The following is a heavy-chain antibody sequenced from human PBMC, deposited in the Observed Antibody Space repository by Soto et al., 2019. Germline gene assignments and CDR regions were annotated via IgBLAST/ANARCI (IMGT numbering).Heavy chain of an antibody. J-gene: IGHJ3*02. CDR3: ARGAATKILVLMYDALEI. Sequence: GASVKVSCKASGYTFTSYGISWVRQAPGQGLEWMGWISAYNGNTNYAQKLQGRVTISADESTRTVNMELSSLRSEDTAVYYCARGAATKILVLMYDALEIWGQGTMVTVSS. CDR1: GYTFTSYG. D-gene: IGHD5-12*01. CDR2: ISAYNGNT. V-gene: IGHV1-18*01.